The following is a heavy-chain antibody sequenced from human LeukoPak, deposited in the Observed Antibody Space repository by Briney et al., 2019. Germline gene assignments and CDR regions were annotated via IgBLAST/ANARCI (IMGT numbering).Heavy chain of an antibody. V-gene: IGHV4-34*01. D-gene: IGHD3-9*01. CDR3: ARSDVLRYFDWLPIRGMDV. CDR2: INHSGST. J-gene: IGHJ6*02. Sequence: PSETLSLTCAVYGGSFSGYYWSWIRQPPGKGLEWIGEINHSGSTNYNPSLKSRVTISVDTSKNQFSLKLSSVTAADTAVYYCARSDVLRYFDWLPIRGMDVWGQGTTVTVSS. CDR1: GGSFSGYY.